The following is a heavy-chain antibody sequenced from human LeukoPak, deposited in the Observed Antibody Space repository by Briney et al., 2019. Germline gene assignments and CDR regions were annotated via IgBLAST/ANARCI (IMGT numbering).Heavy chain of an antibody. Sequence: SETLSLTCAVYGGSFSGYYWSWIRQPPGKGLEWIGEINHSGSTNYNPSLKSRVTMSVDTSKNQFSLKLSSVTAADTAVYYCARLTTVPPGIWGQGTMVTVSS. V-gene: IGHV4-34*01. CDR1: GGSFSGYY. J-gene: IGHJ3*02. D-gene: IGHD4-17*01. CDR3: ARLTTVPPGI. CDR2: INHSGST.